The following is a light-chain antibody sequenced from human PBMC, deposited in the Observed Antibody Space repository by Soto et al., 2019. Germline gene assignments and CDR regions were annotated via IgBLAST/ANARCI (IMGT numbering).Light chain of an antibody. V-gene: IGKV1-5*03. CDR2: KAS. Sequence: DIQMTQSPSTLSTSVGDRVTITCRASQYINTWLAWYQQKPGKGPNLLIYKASSLESGVPSRFSGSGSGTEFTLTINSLQPDDFATYYCQQYDSYPYTFGQGTKLEIK. J-gene: IGKJ2*01. CDR3: QQYDSYPYT. CDR1: QYINTW.